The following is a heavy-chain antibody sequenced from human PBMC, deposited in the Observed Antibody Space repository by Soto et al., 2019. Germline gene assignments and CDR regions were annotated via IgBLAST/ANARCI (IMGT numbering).Heavy chain of an antibody. CDR3: AKDTPPHMGGRLMVSAFDI. J-gene: IGHJ3*02. V-gene: IGHV3-23*01. Sequence: GGSLRLSCAASGFTFSSYAMSWVRQAPGKGLEWVSAISGSGGSTYYADSVKGRFTISRDNSKNTQYLQMNSLRAEDTAVYYCAKDTPPHMGGRLMVSAFDIWGQGTMVTVSS. CDR1: GFTFSSYA. CDR2: ISGSGGST. D-gene: IGHD2-8*01.